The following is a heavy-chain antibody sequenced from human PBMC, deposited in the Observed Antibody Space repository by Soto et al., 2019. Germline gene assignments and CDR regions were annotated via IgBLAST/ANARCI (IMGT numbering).Heavy chain of an antibody. V-gene: IGHV3-13*01. D-gene: IGHD3-10*01. Sequence: DVQLVESGGGLVQPGGSLRLSCAGSGFTFSTFDIHWVRQAPGKGLEWVSGIGTLSDTFYAASVQGRFTISRQNAKNSVYLQMKSLRAGDTAFYYCARGRSFSYDSTPPAMFVPWGQGTLVAVSS. CDR3: ARGRSFSYDSTPPAMFVP. J-gene: IGHJ5*02. CDR1: GFTFSTFD. CDR2: IGTLSDT.